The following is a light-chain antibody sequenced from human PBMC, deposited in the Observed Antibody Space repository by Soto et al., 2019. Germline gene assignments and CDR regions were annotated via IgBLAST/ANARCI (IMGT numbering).Light chain of an antibody. Sequence: ASQSVSSSYLAWYQQKPGQAPRLLIYGASSRATGIPDRFSGRGSGTDFTLTISRLEPEDFAVYYCQQYGSSPQTFGQGTK. CDR1: QSVSSSY. CDR3: QQYGSSPQT. CDR2: GAS. V-gene: IGKV3-20*01. J-gene: IGKJ1*01.